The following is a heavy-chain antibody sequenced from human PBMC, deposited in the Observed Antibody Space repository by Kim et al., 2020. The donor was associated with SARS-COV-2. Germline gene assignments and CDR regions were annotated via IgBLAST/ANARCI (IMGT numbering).Heavy chain of an antibody. Sequence: GGSLRLSCAASGFTFSSYWMSWVRQAPGKGLEWVANIKQDGSEKYYVDSVKGRFTISRDNAKNSLYLQMNSLRAEDTAVYYCARDLGGGDWGYYYYGMDVWGQGTTVTVSS. CDR2: IKQDGSEK. D-gene: IGHD2-21*02. J-gene: IGHJ6*02. CDR1: GFTFSSYW. CDR3: ARDLGGGDWGYYYYGMDV. V-gene: IGHV3-7*03.